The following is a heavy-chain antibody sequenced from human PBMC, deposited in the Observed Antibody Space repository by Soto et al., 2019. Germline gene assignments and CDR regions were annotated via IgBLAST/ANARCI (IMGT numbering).Heavy chain of an antibody. V-gene: IGHV4-59*01. CDR3: AGSLYYDFWSGYWRYYYYGMDV. Sequence: SETLSLTCTVSGGSISSYYWSWIRQPPGKGLEWIGYIYYSGSTNYNPSLKSRVTISVDTSKNQFSLELSSVTAADTAVYYCAGSLYYDFWSGYWRYYYYGMDVWGQGTTVTVSS. CDR1: GGSISSYY. J-gene: IGHJ6*02. D-gene: IGHD3-3*01. CDR2: IYYSGST.